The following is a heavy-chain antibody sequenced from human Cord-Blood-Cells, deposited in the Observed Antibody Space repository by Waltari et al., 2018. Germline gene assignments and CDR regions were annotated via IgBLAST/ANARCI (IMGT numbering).Heavy chain of an antibody. CDR3: ARIAAAGTGLDY. V-gene: IGHV1-69*09. J-gene: IGHJ4*02. Sequence: QVQLVQSGAEVKKPGSSVKVSCKASGGTFSSYAIRWVRQAPGQGLEWMGRIIPILGIANYAQKFQGRVTITADKSTSTAYMELSSLRSEDTAVYYCARIAAAGTGLDYWGQGTLVTVSS. CDR1: GGTFSSYA. D-gene: IGHD6-13*01. CDR2: IIPILGIA.